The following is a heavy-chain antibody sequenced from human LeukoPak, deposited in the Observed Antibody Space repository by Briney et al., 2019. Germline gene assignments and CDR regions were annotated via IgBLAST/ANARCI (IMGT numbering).Heavy chain of an antibody. Sequence: ASVKVSCKVSGYTLTELSMHWVRQAPGKGLEWMGGFDPEDGETIYAQKFQGGVTMTEDTSTDTAYMELSSLRSEDTAVYYCATAWIEGWYVFDYWGQGTLVTVSS. CDR3: ATAWIEGWYVFDY. CDR2: FDPEDGET. D-gene: IGHD6-19*01. J-gene: IGHJ4*02. CDR1: GYTLTELS. V-gene: IGHV1-24*01.